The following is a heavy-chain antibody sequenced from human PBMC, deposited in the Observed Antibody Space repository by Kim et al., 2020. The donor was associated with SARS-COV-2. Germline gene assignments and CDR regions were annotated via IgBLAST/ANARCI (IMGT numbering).Heavy chain of an antibody. CDR1: GFSFGSYA. Sequence: GGSLRLSCVASGFSFGSYAMLWVRQAPGKGLEWVSRIGSTGINIYYADSVKGRFTTSRDNSKNTVFLQLNSLRDEDKAIYYCVKGRSTVPGSKDLDYWGQGPLVPVSS. D-gene: IGHD6-19*01. CDR3: VKGRSTVPGSKDLDY. CDR2: IGSTGINI. V-gene: IGHV3-23*05. J-gene: IGHJ4*02.